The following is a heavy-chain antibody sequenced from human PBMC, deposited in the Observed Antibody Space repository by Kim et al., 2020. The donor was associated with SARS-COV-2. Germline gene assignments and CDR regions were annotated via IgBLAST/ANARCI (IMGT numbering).Heavy chain of an antibody. CDR2: VFWTGST. D-gene: IGHD5-12*01. CDR1: GGSMAGSTYY. CDR3: TRDGLQAPPAIKVRGWFDS. V-gene: IGHV4-39*07. J-gene: IGHJ5*01. Sequence: SETLSLTCSVSGGSMAGSTYYWAWIRQSPGKGLEWIGSVFWTGSTYYNPSLKSRVMISIDTSKNQFSLKLDSVTAADTAVYYCTRDGLQAPPAIKVRGWFDSWGQGTMVTVSP.